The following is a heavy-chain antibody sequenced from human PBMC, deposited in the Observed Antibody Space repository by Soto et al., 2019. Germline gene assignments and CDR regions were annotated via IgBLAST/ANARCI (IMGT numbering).Heavy chain of an antibody. D-gene: IGHD1-26*01. Sequence: QVQLVQSGAEVKKPGASVKVSCKASGYTFTNYDISWVRQAPGQGLEWMGWISAHNGNTNYAQKLQGRVTMTTDTSTSTGYMELRGLRSADTAVYYCARGIVGATTYDYWGQGTLVTVSS. V-gene: IGHV1-18*01. CDR2: ISAHNGNT. CDR3: ARGIVGATTYDY. J-gene: IGHJ4*02. CDR1: GYTFTNYD.